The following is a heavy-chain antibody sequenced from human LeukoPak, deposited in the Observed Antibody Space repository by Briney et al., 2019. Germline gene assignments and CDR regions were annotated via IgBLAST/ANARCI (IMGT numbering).Heavy chain of an antibody. V-gene: IGHV1-2*02. J-gene: IGHJ4*02. CDR3: AREDDSSGHHDY. Sequence: ASVKVSCKASGYTFTGYYMHWVRQAPGQGLEWMGWINPNSGGTNYAQKFQGRVTMTRDTSISTAYMELSRLRSDDTAVYYCAREDDSSGHHDYWGQGTLVTVSS. CDR1: GYTFTGYY. D-gene: IGHD3-22*01. CDR2: INPNSGGT.